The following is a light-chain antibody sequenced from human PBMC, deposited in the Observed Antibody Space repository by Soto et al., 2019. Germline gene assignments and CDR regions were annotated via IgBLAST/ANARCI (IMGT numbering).Light chain of an antibody. V-gene: IGLV2-11*01. Sequence: QSVLAQPRSVSGSPGHSVTISCTGTSTDVGGYNYVSWYQQHPGKAPKLMIYDVSKRPSGVPDCFSGSKSGNTASLTISGLQAEDEADYYCCSYAGNFVFGAGTKVTVL. CDR1: STDVGGYNY. CDR3: CSYAGNFV. CDR2: DVS. J-gene: IGLJ1*01.